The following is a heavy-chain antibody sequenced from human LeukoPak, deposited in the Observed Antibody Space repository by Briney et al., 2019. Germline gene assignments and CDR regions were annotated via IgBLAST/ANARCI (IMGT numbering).Heavy chain of an antibody. Sequence: SETLSLACTVSGGSIYSTSFYWGWIRQPPGKGLEWIGSMYYDGSTYYNPSLKSRVTMPVDTSKNQFSLKLTSVTAADTAVYFCARRSDSGSDDGEDYFDYWGRGTLVTVSS. V-gene: IGHV4-39*01. CDR2: MYYDGST. CDR1: GGSIYSTSFY. CDR3: ARRSDSGSDDGEDYFDY. J-gene: IGHJ4*02. D-gene: IGHD1-26*01.